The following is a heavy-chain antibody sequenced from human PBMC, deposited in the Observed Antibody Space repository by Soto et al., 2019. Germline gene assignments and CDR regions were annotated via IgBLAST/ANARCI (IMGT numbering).Heavy chain of an antibody. CDR1: GFTFSSYD. CDR3: ARGGGRVATPWFDP. J-gene: IGHJ5*02. V-gene: IGHV3-13*04. CDR2: IGPAGDT. D-gene: IGHD5-12*01. Sequence: EVQLVESGGGLVQPGGSLRLSCAASGFTFSSYDMHWVRQATGKGLEWVSAIGPAGDTYYPGSVKGRFTISRENAKNSLYLQMNSLRAGDTAVYYCARGGGRVATPWFDPWGQGTLVTVSS.